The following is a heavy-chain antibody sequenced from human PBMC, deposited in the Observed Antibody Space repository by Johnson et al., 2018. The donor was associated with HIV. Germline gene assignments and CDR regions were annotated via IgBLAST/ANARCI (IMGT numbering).Heavy chain of an antibody. CDR3: AKASGNGYYVDAFDI. V-gene: IGHV3-30*02. Sequence: QVQVVESGGGVVQPGGSLRLSCAASGFNFSNYGIHWVRQAPGKGLEWVAFIRYDGSNKYYADSMKGRFTISRDNSKNTLYMQMNSLRAEDTAVYYCAKASGNGYYVDAFDIWGQGTRVTVSS. J-gene: IGHJ3*02. D-gene: IGHD3-3*01. CDR2: IRYDGSNK. CDR1: GFNFSNYG.